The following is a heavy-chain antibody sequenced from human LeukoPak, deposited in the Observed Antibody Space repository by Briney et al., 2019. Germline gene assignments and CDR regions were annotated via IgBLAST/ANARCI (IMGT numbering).Heavy chain of an antibody. CDR3: ARDTYDILTGFTYYFDY. CDR2: INPSGGST. CDR1: GYSFTSYY. Sequence: GASVKVSCKASGYSFTSYYMHWVRQAPGQGLEWMGIINPSGGSTSYAQKFQGRVTMTRDMSTSTVYMELSSLRSEDTAVYYCARDTYDILTGFTYYFDYWGQGTLVTVPS. D-gene: IGHD3-9*01. J-gene: IGHJ4*02. V-gene: IGHV1-46*01.